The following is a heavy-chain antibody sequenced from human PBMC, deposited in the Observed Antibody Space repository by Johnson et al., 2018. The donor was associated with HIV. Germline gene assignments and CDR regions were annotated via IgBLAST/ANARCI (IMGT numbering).Heavy chain of an antibody. D-gene: IGHD6-19*01. CDR1: GFTFHDYA. Sequence: VQLVESGGGVVRPGGSLRLSCAASGFTFHDYAMHWVRQAPGKGLEWVSGINWNSGSMDYADSVTGRFTISRENAKSSLFLQRSGLRAGDTALYYCAKDIGYSSGLGNTAFDMWGLGTMVTVSS. J-gene: IGHJ3*02. CDR3: AKDIGYSSGLGNTAFDM. V-gene: IGHV3-9*01. CDR2: INWNSGSM.